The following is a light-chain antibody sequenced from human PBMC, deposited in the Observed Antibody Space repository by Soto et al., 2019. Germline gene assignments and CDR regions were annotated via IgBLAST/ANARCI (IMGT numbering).Light chain of an antibody. CDR3: QKFDSVPT. Sequence: DIQMTQSPSSLSASVGDRVTITCRPSQGIGRSLAWYQQKSGAVPKLLIHSASTLQSGVPSRFSGSGSVTYFPLTISSLQPEDAATYYCQKFDSVPTFGPGTRVEI. V-gene: IGKV1-27*01. CDR1: QGIGRS. CDR2: SAS. J-gene: IGKJ1*01.